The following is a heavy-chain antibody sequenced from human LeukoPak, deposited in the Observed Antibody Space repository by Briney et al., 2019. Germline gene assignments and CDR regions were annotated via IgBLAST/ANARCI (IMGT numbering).Heavy chain of an antibody. D-gene: IGHD3-22*01. CDR3: ARTSPYYYDSSGYGSFDY. CDR2: INSDGSST. J-gene: IGHJ4*02. Sequence: TGGSLRLSCAASGFTFSSYAMSWVRQAPGKGLVWVSRINSDGSSTSYADSVKGRFTISRDNAKNTLYLQMNSLRAEDTAVYYCARTSPYYYDSSGYGSFDYWGQGTLVTVSS. V-gene: IGHV3-74*01. CDR1: GFTFSSYA.